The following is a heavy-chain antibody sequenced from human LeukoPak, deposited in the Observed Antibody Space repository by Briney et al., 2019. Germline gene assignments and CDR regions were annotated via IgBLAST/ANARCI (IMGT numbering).Heavy chain of an antibody. V-gene: IGHV3-23*01. CDR2: IRGSGDTT. J-gene: IGHJ4*02. D-gene: IGHD4-17*01. Sequence: GGSLRLSCAASGVTLRNYGLSWVRHTPGKGLEWVSAIRGSGDTTFYADSVKGRFTISRDNSENTVYLQMNSLRAEDTAVYYCAIGSGDYGVFDYWGQGTLVTVSS. CDR1: GVTLRNYG. CDR3: AIGSGDYGVFDY.